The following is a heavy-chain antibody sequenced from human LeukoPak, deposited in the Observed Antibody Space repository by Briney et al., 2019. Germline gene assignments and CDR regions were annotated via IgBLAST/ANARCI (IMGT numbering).Heavy chain of an antibody. CDR1: GFPFRDYY. CDR3: AKDDYDILTGFYYFDY. V-gene: IGHV3-11*01. J-gene: IGHJ4*02. Sequence: PGGSLRLSCAASGFPFRDYYMTWIRQAPGKGLEWISYISRSGDNLYYADSVEGRFTISRDNAKNSLFLQMNSLRADDTAVYYCAKDDYDILTGFYYFDYWGQGTLVTVSS. D-gene: IGHD3-9*01. CDR2: ISRSGDNL.